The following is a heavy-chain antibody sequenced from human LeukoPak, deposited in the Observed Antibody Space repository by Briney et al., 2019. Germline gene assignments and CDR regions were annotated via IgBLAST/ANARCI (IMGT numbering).Heavy chain of an antibody. CDR3: TRGPDYYDSSGLDY. Sequence: GGSLRLSCAASGFTFSGSAMHWVRQASGKGLEWVGRIRSKGNTYATAYAASVKGRFTISRDDSKNTAYLQMNSLKTEDTAVYYCTRGPDYYDSSGLDYWGQGTLVSVSS. D-gene: IGHD3-22*01. CDR1: GFTFSGSA. CDR2: IRSKGNTYAT. V-gene: IGHV3-73*01. J-gene: IGHJ4*02.